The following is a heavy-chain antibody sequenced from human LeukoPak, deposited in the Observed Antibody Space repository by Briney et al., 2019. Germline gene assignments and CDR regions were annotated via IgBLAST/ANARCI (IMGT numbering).Heavy chain of an antibody. J-gene: IGHJ5*02. Sequence: SETLSLTCTVSGGSISSYYWSWIRQAPGKGLEWIGYIYYSGSTNYNPSLKGRVTISVDTSKNQFSLKLRSMTAADTAVYYCARDKGDYGDYYWFDPWGQGTLVTVSS. V-gene: IGHV4-59*01. CDR2: IYYSGST. CDR3: ARDKGDYGDYYWFDP. CDR1: GGSISSYY. D-gene: IGHD4-17*01.